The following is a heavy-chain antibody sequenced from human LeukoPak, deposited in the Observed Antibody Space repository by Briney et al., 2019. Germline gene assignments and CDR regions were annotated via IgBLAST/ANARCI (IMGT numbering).Heavy chain of an antibody. J-gene: IGHJ4*02. D-gene: IGHD6-6*01. V-gene: IGHV4-4*09. CDR3: ARHDAGIAARPFDN. CDR1: GGSISTFY. CDR2: IHASGPT. Sequence: SEPMSLPCTVSGGSISTFYWSWIRWPPGKGLEWIAYIHASGPTNYNPSLKSRITISVDTSKNQFSLKLSSVTAADTAVYYCARHDAGIAARPFDNWGQGTLVTVSS.